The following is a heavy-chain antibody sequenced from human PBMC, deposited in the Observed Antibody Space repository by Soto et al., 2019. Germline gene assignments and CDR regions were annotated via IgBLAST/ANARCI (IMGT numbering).Heavy chain of an antibody. CDR1: GFTFGSYW. CDR2: IDSDGSST. Sequence: EVQLVESGGGLVQPGGSLRVSCAASGFTFGSYWMNWVRQAPGKGLVCVSRIDSDGSSTTYADSVKGRFTTSRDNAKNTLYLQMSSLRVEDTAVYYCARGRPYGMEVWGQGTMVTVSS. V-gene: IGHV3-74*01. CDR3: ARGRPYGMEV. J-gene: IGHJ6*02.